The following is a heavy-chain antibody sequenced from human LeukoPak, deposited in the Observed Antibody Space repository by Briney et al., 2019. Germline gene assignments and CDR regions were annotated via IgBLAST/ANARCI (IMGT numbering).Heavy chain of an antibody. J-gene: IGHJ4*02. CDR2: INQSGST. V-gene: IGHV4-34*01. CDR1: GGSFSGYY. CDR3: ARGHSSGYLCYFDY. Sequence: SETLSLTCAVYGGSFSGYYWSWIRQPPGKGLEWIGEINQSGSTNYNPSLKSRVTISVDTSKNQFSLKLSSVTAADTAVCYCARGHSSGYLCYFDYWGQGTLVTVSS. D-gene: IGHD3-22*01.